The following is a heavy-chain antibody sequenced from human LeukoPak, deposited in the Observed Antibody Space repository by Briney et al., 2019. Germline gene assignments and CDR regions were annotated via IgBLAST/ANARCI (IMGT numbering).Heavy chain of an antibody. Sequence: GASVKVSCKASGYTFTGQYMHWVRQAPGQGLEWMGWINPNSGGTNYAQKFQGRVTMSRDTSISTAYMELSSLRSDDTAVYYCARDVYSSGWYSWGQGTLVTVSS. V-gene: IGHV1-2*02. CDR3: ARDVYSSGWYS. CDR2: INPNSGGT. D-gene: IGHD6-19*01. J-gene: IGHJ4*02. CDR1: GYTFTGQY.